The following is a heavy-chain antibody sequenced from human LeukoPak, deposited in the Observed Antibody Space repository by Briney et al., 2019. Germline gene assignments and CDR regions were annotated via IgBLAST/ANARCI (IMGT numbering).Heavy chain of an antibody. J-gene: IGHJ4*02. CDR2: INHSGST. CDR1: GGSVSSGRFY. V-gene: IGHV4-61*01. Sequence: PSETLSLTCAVSGGSVSSGRFYWSWIRQPPGLRLEWIGEINHSGSTNYNPSLKSRVTISVDTSKNQFSLKLSSVTAADTAVYYCARVRYYFDYWGQGTLVTVSS. CDR3: ARVRYYFDY.